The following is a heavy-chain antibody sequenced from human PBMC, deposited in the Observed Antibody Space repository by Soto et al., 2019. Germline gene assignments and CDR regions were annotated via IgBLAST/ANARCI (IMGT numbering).Heavy chain of an antibody. Sequence: GVSLRLSCVASGFTFGSHGMHWVRQAPGKGLEWVAVISYDETNEHYVDSVKGRFTISRDNSKSILYLQMNRLRPEDTAVYKCAKDIRPKLYDYGLDVRGHGTTVTVSS. CDR1: GFTFGSHG. CDR3: AKDIRPKLYDYGLDV. J-gene: IGHJ6*02. CDR2: ISYDETNE. V-gene: IGHV3-30*18.